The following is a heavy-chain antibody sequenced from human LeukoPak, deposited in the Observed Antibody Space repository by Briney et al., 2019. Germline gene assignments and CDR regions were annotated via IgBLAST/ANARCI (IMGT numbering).Heavy chain of an antibody. CDR3: TIYRVVVAANYYYMDV. Sequence: PGGSLRLSCAASGFTFSNAWMSSVRQAPGKGLEWVGRIKSKTDGGTTDYAAPVKGRFTISRDDSKNTLYLLMNSLKTEDTAVYYCTIYRVVVAANYYYMDVWGKGTTVTVSS. CDR1: GFTFSNAW. V-gene: IGHV3-15*01. J-gene: IGHJ6*03. CDR2: IKSKTDGGTT. D-gene: IGHD2-15*01.